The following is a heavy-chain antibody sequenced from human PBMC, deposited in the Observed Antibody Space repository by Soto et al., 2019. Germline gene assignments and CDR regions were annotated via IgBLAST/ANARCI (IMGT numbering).Heavy chain of an antibody. Sequence: KPSETLSLTCTVSGGSISSGGYSWSWIRQPPGKGLEWIGYIYHSGSTYYNPSLKSRVTISVDRSKNQFSLKLSSVTAADTAVYYCARGSDQYYDILTGYFGSGPFDYWGQGTLVTVSS. CDR3: ARGSDQYYDILTGYFGSGPFDY. CDR1: GGSISSGGYS. V-gene: IGHV4-30-2*01. CDR2: IYHSGST. D-gene: IGHD3-9*01. J-gene: IGHJ4*02.